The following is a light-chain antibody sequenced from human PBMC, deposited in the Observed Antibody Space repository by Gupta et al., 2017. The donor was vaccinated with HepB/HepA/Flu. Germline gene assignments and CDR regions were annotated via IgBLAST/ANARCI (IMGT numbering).Light chain of an antibody. CDR3: QQCYDLPYT. J-gene: IGKJ2*01. Sequence: DIQMTQSPSSLSASVGDRVSITCRASQDIRNYLNWYQQKPGKAPKVLIYDVSNLERRVPSRFSGSESGTDFTLTISSLQPEDIATYFCQQCYDLPYTCGKGTKLEI. CDR2: DVS. V-gene: IGKV1-33*01. CDR1: QDIRNY.